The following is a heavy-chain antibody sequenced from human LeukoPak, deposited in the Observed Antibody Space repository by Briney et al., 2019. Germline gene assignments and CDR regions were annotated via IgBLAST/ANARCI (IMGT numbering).Heavy chain of an antibody. Sequence: GGSLRLSCAASGFTVSSNSMSWVRQAPGKGLEWVSVSYSGGSSYYADSVKGRFTISRDNSKNTLYLQMNSLRAEDTAVYYCARDAYGSGSYSTNWGQGTLVTVSS. CDR2: SYSGGSS. D-gene: IGHD3-10*01. CDR1: GFTVSSNS. V-gene: IGHV3-53*01. J-gene: IGHJ4*02. CDR3: ARDAYGSGSYSTN.